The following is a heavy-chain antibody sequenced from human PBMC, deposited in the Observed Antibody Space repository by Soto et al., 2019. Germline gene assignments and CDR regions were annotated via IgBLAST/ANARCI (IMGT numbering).Heavy chain of an antibody. V-gene: IGHV4-59*01. CDR3: ARGWGL. CDR1: GGSMTSWF. CDR2: FYKSGSP. J-gene: IGHJ4*02. D-gene: IGHD3-16*01. Sequence: PSETRSLTGTVSGGSMTSWFWSWIRQPPGKRLEWIGYFYKSGSPNYNPSLKSRVSISVDTSKNQFSLKLSSVPAADTAVYYCARGWGLWGQGSVVTVPQ.